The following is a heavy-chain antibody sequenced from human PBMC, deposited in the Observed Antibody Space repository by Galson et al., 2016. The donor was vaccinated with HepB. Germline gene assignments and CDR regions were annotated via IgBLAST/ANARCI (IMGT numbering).Heavy chain of an antibody. CDR1: GGSISSYY. V-gene: IGHV4-59*01. Sequence: ETLSLTCTVSGGSISSYYWSWIRQPPGKGLEWIGSIYYSGSTNYNPSLKSRVTISVDTSKNQFSLKLRSVTAADTAVYYCAASRPRYCSGGRCFMAVWGQGTTVTVSS. CDR2: IYYSGST. J-gene: IGHJ6*02. CDR3: AASRPRYCSGGRCFMAV. D-gene: IGHD2-15*01.